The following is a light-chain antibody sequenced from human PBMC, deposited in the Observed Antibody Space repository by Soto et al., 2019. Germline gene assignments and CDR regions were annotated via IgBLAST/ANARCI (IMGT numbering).Light chain of an antibody. V-gene: IGKV3-15*01. CDR3: QQYNNWPQT. CDR1: QSVSSN. CDR2: GAS. J-gene: IGKJ1*01. Sequence: EVVMTQSPATLSVSPGERATLSCRASQSVSSNLAWYQQKPGQAPRLLIYGASTRATGIPARFSGSRSGTDFTLTISSLQSEDFAVYYCQQYNNWPQTFGQWTKVEIK.